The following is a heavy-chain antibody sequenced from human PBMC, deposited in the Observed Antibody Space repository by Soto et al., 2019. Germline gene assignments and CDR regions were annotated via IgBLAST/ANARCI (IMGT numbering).Heavy chain of an antibody. D-gene: IGHD3-22*01. CDR2: INPSGGST. V-gene: IGHV1-46*01. Sequence: ASVKVSCKASGYTFTSYYMHWVRQAPGQGLEWMGIINPSGGSTSYAQKFQGRVTMTRDTSTSTVYMELSSLRSEDTAVYYCARDPLYYYDSSGYFDYWGQGTQVTVSS. CDR1: GYTFTSYY. CDR3: ARDPLYYYDSSGYFDY. J-gene: IGHJ4*02.